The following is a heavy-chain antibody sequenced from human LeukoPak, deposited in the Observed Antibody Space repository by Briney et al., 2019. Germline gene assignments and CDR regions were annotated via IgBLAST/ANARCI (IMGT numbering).Heavy chain of an antibody. D-gene: IGHD3-22*01. Sequence: PGGSLRLSCAASGFTFSSYAMSWVRQAPGKGLEWVSAICGSGGSTYYADSVKGRFTISRDNSKNTLYLQMNSLRAEDTAVYYCAKGSWLRKYFDYWGQGTLVTVSS. V-gene: IGHV3-23*01. CDR1: GFTFSSYA. CDR2: ICGSGGST. CDR3: AKGSWLRKYFDY. J-gene: IGHJ4*02.